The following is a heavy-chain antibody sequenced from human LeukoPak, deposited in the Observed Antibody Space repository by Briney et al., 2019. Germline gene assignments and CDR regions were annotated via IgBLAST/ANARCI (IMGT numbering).Heavy chain of an antibody. D-gene: IGHD1-26*01. CDR1: GFTFSSYE. CDR2: IYYSGST. CDR3: ARDGEVGAAY. Sequence: LRLSCAASGFTFSSYEMNWVRQAPGKGLEWIGYIYYSGSTNYNPSLKSRVTISVDTSKNQFSLKLRSVTAADTAVYYCARDGEVGAAYWGQGTLVTVSS. V-gene: IGHV4-59*12. J-gene: IGHJ4*02.